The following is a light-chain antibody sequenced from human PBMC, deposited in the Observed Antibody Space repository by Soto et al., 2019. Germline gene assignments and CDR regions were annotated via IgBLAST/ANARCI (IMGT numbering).Light chain of an antibody. CDR3: QQSHIAPYT. V-gene: IGKV1-39*01. CDR1: QSIARF. J-gene: IGKJ2*01. Sequence: DLQMTQSPSSLSAAVGDRVTITCRANQSIARFLNWYQQKPGEVPKLLIFGASYLRSGVPSRFSGSGSGTHFALTITSLQPEDFATYFCQQSHIAPYTFGQGTNL. CDR2: GAS.